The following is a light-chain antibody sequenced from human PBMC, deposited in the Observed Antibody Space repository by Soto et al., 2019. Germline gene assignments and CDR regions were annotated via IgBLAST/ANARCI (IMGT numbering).Light chain of an antibody. Sequence: EVVMTQSPATLSVSPGDRATLSCRASQSVDTNVVWYQQKPGQPPRLLVHSASIRATGVPARFTGIGSGTDFTLTISGLQSDDFAIYYCHQYYNWPPYTFGQGTRLQIK. J-gene: IGKJ2*01. V-gene: IGKV3-15*01. CDR3: HQYYNWPPYT. CDR2: SAS. CDR1: QSVDTN.